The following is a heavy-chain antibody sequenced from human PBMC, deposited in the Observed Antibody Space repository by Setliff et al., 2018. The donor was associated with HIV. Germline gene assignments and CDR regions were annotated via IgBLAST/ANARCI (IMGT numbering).Heavy chain of an antibody. CDR2: IIPILGTE. V-gene: IGHV1-69*10. CDR3: ARQRSIAARDLGI. CDR1: GTTFSTYL. Sequence: SVKVSCKASGTTFSTYLFTWVRQAPGQGFEWMGGIIPILGTEKYAQKFHGRVTLTAHMSTNTAYMELSSLTSEDTAVYYCARQRSIAARDLGIWGQGTLVTVSS. J-gene: IGHJ4*02. D-gene: IGHD6-6*01.